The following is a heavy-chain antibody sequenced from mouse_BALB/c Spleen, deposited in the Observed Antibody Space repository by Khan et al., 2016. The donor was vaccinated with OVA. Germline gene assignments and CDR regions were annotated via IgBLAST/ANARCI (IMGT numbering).Heavy chain of an antibody. V-gene: IGHV1S136*01. J-gene: IGHJ2*01. Sequence: VRLQQSSPELVKPGASVKMSCKASGYTFTSYVMHWVKQKPGQGLEWVGYIYPFNDDTKYNEKFKGKATLTSDKSSSTAAMELSSLTSEDSAVYGGAKNYRSDVYFDYGGQGTTRTVFS. CDR3: AKNYRSDVYFDY. D-gene: IGHD2-14*01. CDR2: IYPFNDDT. CDR1: GYTFTSYV.